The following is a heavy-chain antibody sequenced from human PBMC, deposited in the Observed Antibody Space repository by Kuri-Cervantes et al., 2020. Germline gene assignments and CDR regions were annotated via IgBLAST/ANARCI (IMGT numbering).Heavy chain of an antibody. Sequence: SETLSLTCAVPGGSISSGGYSWSWIRQPPGKGLEWIGYIYHSGSTYYNPSLKSRVTISVDTSKNQFSLKLSSVTAADTAVYYCARHHLVVVPAAIPRYYGMDVWGQGTTVTVSS. CDR2: IYHSGST. J-gene: IGHJ6*02. V-gene: IGHV4-30-2*03. D-gene: IGHD2-2*02. CDR1: GGSISSGGYS. CDR3: ARHHLVVVPAAIPRYYGMDV.